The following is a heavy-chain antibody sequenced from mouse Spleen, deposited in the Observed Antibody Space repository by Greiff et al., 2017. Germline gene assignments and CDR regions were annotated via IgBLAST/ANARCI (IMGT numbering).Heavy chain of an antibody. V-gene: IGHV14-4*01. CDR2: IDPENGDT. CDR1: GFNIKDDY. J-gene: IGHJ1*01. D-gene: IGHD2-10*01. Sequence: VQLQQSGAELVRPGASVKLSCTASGFNIKDDYMHWVKQRPEQGLEWIGWIDPENGDTEYASKFQGKATITADTSSNTAYLQLSSLTSEDTAVYYCTTGDGLPYWYFDVWGAGTTVTVSS. CDR3: TTGDGLPYWYFDV.